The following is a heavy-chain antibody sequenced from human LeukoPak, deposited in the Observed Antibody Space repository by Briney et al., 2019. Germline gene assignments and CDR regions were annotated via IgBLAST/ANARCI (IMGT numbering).Heavy chain of an antibody. CDR3: ARQESDSSGYSWFDP. Sequence: SETLSVTCTVSGGSISSYYWSWIRQPPGKGLEWIGYIYYSGSTNYNPSLKSRVTISVDTSKNQFSLKLSSVTAADTAVYYCARQESDSSGYSWFDPWGQGTLVTVSS. CDR1: GGSISSYY. CDR2: IYYSGST. V-gene: IGHV4-59*08. J-gene: IGHJ5*02. D-gene: IGHD3-22*01.